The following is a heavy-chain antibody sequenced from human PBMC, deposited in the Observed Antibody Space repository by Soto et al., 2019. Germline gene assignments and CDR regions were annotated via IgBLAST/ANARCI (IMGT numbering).Heavy chain of an antibody. CDR1: GYSFTSYW. D-gene: IGHD2-2*01. V-gene: IGHV5-51*03. J-gene: IGHJ4*02. CDR2: IYPGDSDT. Sequence: EVQLVQSGAEVKKPGESLKISCKGSGYSFTSYWIGWVRQMPGKGLEWMGIIYPGDSDTRYSPSFQGQVTISADKSIRTDYLHWSSLKASDPAMYYCARPERGGYCSSTSCYGGFDYWGQGTLVTVSS. CDR3: ARPERGGYCSSTSCYGGFDY.